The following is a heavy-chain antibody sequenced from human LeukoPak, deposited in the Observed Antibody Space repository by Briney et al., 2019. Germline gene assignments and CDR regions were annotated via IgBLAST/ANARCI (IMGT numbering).Heavy chain of an antibody. CDR2: IYYSGST. CDR1: GGSISSSSYY. Sequence: PSETLSLTCTVSGGSISSSSYYWGWIRQPPGKGLEWIGSIYYSGSTYYNPSLKSRVTISVDTSKNQFSLKLSSVTAADTAVYYCVSEGSGDLVGATTNDWFDPWGQGTLVTVSS. J-gene: IGHJ5*02. V-gene: IGHV4-39*07. CDR3: VSEGSGDLVGATTNDWFDP. D-gene: IGHD1-26*01.